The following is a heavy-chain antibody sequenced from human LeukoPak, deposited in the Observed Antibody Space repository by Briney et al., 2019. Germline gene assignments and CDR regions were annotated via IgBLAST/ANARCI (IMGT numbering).Heavy chain of an antibody. Sequence: PGGSLRLSCAASGFTFNNAWISWVRQAPGKGLEWVGRTTGKTEGGTIDYAAPVKGRFTISRDDSKNTLYLQMDSLKTEDTAVYYCTTDPGDASDFGPGYWGQGTLVTVSS. D-gene: IGHD2-21*02. V-gene: IGHV3-15*01. J-gene: IGHJ4*02. CDR3: TTDPGDASDFGPGY. CDR1: GFTFNNAW. CDR2: TTGKTEGGTI.